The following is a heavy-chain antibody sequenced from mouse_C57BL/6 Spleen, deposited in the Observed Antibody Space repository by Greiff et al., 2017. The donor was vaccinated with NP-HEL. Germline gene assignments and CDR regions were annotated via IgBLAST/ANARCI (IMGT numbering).Heavy chain of an antibody. CDR1: GYTFTSYW. D-gene: IGHD2-3*01. CDR3: ASEGVRDGYSLAMDY. CDR2: IDPSDSET. J-gene: IGHJ4*01. V-gene: IGHV1-52*01. Sequence: QVQLQQPGPELVRPGSSVKLSCKASGYTFTSYWMHWVMQRPIQGLEWIGNIDPSDSETHYNQKFKGKATLTEDKSSRTAYMQLSSLTSEDSAVYYCASEGVRDGYSLAMDYWGQGTSVTVSS.